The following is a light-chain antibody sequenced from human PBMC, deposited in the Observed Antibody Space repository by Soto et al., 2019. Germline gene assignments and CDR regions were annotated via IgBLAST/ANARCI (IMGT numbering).Light chain of an antibody. CDR3: QQYGTPRSVT. J-gene: IGKJ5*01. CDR2: GAS. Sequence: EIVLTQSPGTLSLSPGEEATLSCRASQSVDSNYLAWYQQKPGQTPRLIIYGASGRADGIPHRFSGSGFGTDFTLTISKVEPEDFAVYYCQQYGTPRSVTFGQGTRPDI. CDR1: QSVDSNY. V-gene: IGKV3-20*01.